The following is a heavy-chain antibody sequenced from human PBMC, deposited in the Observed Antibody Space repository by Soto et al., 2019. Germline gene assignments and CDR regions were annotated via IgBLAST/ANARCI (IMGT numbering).Heavy chain of an antibody. CDR3: AGASEQWLVHFYFDY. J-gene: IGHJ4*02. CDR2: ISSSGSTI. CDR1: GFTFSDYY. V-gene: IGHV3-11*01. Sequence: QVQLVESGGGLVQPGGSLRLSCAASGFTFSDYYMSWIRQAPGKGLEWVSYISSSGSTIYYADSVKGRFTISRDNAKNSRYLQMNSLRAEDTAVYYCAGASEQWLVHFYFDYWGQGTLVTVSS. D-gene: IGHD6-19*01.